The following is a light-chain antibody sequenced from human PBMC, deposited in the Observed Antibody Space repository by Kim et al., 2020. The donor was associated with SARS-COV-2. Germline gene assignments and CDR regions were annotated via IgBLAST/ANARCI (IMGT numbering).Light chain of an antibody. CDR1: SSDVGSYNL. Sequence: QSALTQPASVSGSPGQSITISCTGTSSDVGSYNLVSWYQQHPGKAPKLMIYEVSKRPSGVSNRFSGCKSGNTASLTISGRQAEDEADYYCCSYAGSSTLVFGGGTQLTVL. J-gene: IGLJ3*02. CDR2: EVS. V-gene: IGLV2-23*02. CDR3: CSYAGSSTLV.